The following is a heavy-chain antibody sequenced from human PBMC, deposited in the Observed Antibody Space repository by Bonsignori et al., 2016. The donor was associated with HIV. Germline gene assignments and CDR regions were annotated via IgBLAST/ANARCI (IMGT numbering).Heavy chain of an antibody. Sequence: WIRQPQGKGLEWIGEINHSGSTNYNPSLKSRVTISVDTSKNQFSLKLSSVTAADTAVYYCARGRGVAGTLPGSLRGKNYYYMDVWGKGTTVTVSS. CDR3: ARGRGVAGTLPGSLRGKNYYYMDV. V-gene: IGHV4-34*01. J-gene: IGHJ6*03. CDR2: INHSGST. D-gene: IGHD6-19*01.